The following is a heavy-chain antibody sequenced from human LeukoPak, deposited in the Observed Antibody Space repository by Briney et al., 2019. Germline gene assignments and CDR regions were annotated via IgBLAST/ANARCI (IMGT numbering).Heavy chain of an antibody. Sequence: GRALRLSCAASGFTFSSYGMHWVRQAPGKGLEWVAVIWYDGSNKYYADSVKGRFTISRDSSKNTLYLQMNSLRAEDTAVYYCARDCTNGVCYGTDFDYWGQGTLVTVSS. CDR2: IWYDGSNK. D-gene: IGHD2-8*01. J-gene: IGHJ4*02. CDR3: ARDCTNGVCYGTDFDY. CDR1: GFTFSSYG. V-gene: IGHV3-33*01.